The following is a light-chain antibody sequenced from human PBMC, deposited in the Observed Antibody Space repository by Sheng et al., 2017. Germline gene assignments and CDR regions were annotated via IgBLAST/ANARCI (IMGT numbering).Light chain of an antibody. V-gene: IGKV3-11*01. CDR3: QQYNNWPSFT. J-gene: IGKJ4*01. Sequence: EIVLTQSPATLSLSPGERATLSCRASQSVSSFLGWYQQKPGQAPRLLIYAASNRAPGIPAKFSGSESGTDFTLTIGSLEPEDFAVYYCQQYNNWPSFTFGGGTKVEIK. CDR1: QSVSSF. CDR2: AAS.